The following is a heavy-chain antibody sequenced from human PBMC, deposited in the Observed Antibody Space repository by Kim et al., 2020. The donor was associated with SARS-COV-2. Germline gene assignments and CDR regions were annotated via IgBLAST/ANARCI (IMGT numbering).Heavy chain of an antibody. J-gene: IGHJ6*02. D-gene: IGHD3-22*01. CDR2: INHSGST. Sequence: SETLSLTCAVYGGSLSGYYWSWIRQPPGKGLEWIGEINHSGSTNYNPSLKSRVTISVDTSKNQFSLKLSSVTAADTAVYYCARWGYYDSSGWGYYYYYGMDVWGQGTTVTVSS. V-gene: IGHV4-34*01. CDR1: GGSLSGYY. CDR3: ARWGYYDSSGWGYYYYYGMDV.